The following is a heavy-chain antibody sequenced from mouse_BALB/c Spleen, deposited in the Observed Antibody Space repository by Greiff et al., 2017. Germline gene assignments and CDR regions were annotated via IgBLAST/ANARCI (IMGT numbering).Heavy chain of an antibody. CDR2: INPDSSTI. Sequence: EVQGVESGGGLVQPGGSLKLSCAASGFDFSRYWMSWVRQAPGKGLEWIGEINPDSSTINYTPSLKDKFIISRDNAKNTLYLQMSKVRSEDTALYYCARRYYYGSSYAMDYWGQGTSVTVSS. J-gene: IGHJ4*01. V-gene: IGHV4-1*02. CDR1: GFDFSRYW. D-gene: IGHD1-1*01. CDR3: ARRYYYGSSYAMDY.